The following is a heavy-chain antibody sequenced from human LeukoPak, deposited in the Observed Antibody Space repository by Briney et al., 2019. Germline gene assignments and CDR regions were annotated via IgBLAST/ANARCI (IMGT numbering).Heavy chain of an antibody. Sequence: GGSLRLSCAASGFTFSSYAMSWVRQAPGRGLEWVSVIYSGGSTYYADSVKGRFTISRDNSKNTLYLQMNSLRAEDTAVYYCASGNWNYLDWGQGTLVTVSS. CDR3: ASGNWNYLD. V-gene: IGHV3-66*02. CDR2: IYSGGST. CDR1: GFTFSSYA. J-gene: IGHJ4*02. D-gene: IGHD1-7*01.